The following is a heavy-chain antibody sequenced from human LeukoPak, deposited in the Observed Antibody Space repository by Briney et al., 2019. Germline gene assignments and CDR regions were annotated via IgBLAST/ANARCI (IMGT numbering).Heavy chain of an antibody. CDR2: IYYSGTT. J-gene: IGHJ2*01. CDR3: ASFDYGDYWYFDL. CDR1: GGSISNSYYY. Sequence: SETLSLTCTVSGGSISNSYYYWGWTRQPPGEALEWIGSIYYSGTTYYKPSLKSRVTISVDTSKNQFSLRLSSVTAADTAVYYCASFDYGDYWYFDLWGRGTLVTVSS. V-gene: IGHV4-39*01. D-gene: IGHD4-17*01.